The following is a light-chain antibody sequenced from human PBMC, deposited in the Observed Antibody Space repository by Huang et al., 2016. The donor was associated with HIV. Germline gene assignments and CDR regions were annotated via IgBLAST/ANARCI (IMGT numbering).Light chain of an antibody. J-gene: IGKJ4*01. CDR1: QDIGTS. Sequence: AIRMTQSPSSLSASTGDRVTITCRASQDIGTSLAWYQQRPGKAPVLLIFDASTLQRGVPSRGTGSGSRTVFTLTIACLQVEDVATYYCQHSDGLSPLTFGGGTKVDIK. CDR2: DAS. V-gene: IGKV1-8*01. CDR3: QHSDGLSPLT.